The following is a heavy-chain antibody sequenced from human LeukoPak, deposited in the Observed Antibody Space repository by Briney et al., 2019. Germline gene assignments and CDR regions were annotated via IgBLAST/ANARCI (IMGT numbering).Heavy chain of an antibody. CDR3: ARSINYSNYLLDS. Sequence: GSLRLSCAASGFNFRDYDITWVRQAPGKGLEWVASISASGATTNYADSVRGRFTIFRDNSNKVTYLRMNSLSAEDTAVYYCARSINYSNYLLDSWGQGTRVTVSS. J-gene: IGHJ4*02. V-gene: IGHV3-23*01. CDR1: GFNFRDYD. D-gene: IGHD4-11*01. CDR2: ISASGATT.